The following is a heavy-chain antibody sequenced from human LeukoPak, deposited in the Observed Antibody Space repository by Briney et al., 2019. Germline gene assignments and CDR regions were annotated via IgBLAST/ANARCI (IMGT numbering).Heavy chain of an antibody. CDR2: ITRGGNT. D-gene: IGHD2-2*01. CDR3: AKGGGPYHLPTDY. J-gene: IGHJ4*02. CDR1: GFTFSSYA. Sequence: GGSLRLSCAASGFTFSSYAMNWVRQAPGKGLEWVSAITRGGNTYYADSVKGRFTISRDSSKNTLYLQMNSLRSEDTAVYYCAKGGGPYHLPTDYWGQGTLVTVSS. V-gene: IGHV3-23*01.